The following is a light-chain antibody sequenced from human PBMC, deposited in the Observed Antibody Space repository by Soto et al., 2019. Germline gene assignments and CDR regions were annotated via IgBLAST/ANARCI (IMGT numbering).Light chain of an antibody. CDR2: DAS. CDR3: QQYNDRPPYT. CDR1: QSVSNN. J-gene: IGKJ2*01. V-gene: IGKV3-15*01. Sequence: EIVMTQSPATLSVSPGERAALSCRASQSVSNNLAWYQLKPGQAPRLLIYDASTRATGIPARFSGSGSGTEFTLTISSLQSEDFAVYYCQQYNDRPPYTFGQGTKLEI.